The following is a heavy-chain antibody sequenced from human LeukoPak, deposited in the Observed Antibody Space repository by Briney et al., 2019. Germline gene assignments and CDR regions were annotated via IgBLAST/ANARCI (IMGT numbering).Heavy chain of an antibody. J-gene: IGHJ5*02. Sequence: ASVKVSCKASGYTFTSYYMHWVRQAPGQGLEWMGIINPSGGSTSYAQKFQGRVTMTRDTSTSTVYMELSSLRSEDTAVYYCARVLRYFDWTYNWFDPWGQGTLVTVSS. D-gene: IGHD3-9*01. V-gene: IGHV1-46*01. CDR2: INPSGGST. CDR1: GYTFTSYY. CDR3: ARVLRYFDWTYNWFDP.